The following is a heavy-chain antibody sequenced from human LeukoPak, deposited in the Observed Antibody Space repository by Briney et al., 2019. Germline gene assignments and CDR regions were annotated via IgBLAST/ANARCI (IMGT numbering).Heavy chain of an antibody. V-gene: IGHV3-7*01. CDR3: ARDRRGMRNYYFYGMDV. CDR1: GFTFSDYR. D-gene: IGHD3/OR15-3a*01. J-gene: IGHJ6*02. CDR2: IKQDGSEK. Sequence: GGSLRLSCAASGFTFSDYRMSWVRQAPGKGLEWVANIKQDGSEKDYADSVKGRFTISRDNAKNSLYLEMNSLRGEDTAVYYCARDRRGMRNYYFYGMDVWGQGPRSPSP.